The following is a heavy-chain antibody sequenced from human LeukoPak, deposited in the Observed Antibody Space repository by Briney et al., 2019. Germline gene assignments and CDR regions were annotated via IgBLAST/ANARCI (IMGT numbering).Heavy chain of an antibody. Sequence: SETLSLTCTVSGGSISSGDYYWSWIRQPPGEGLEWIGYIYYSGSTYYNPSLKSRVTISVDTSKNQFSLKLSSVTAADTAVYYCAKDQGTGFSDFDYWGQGTLVTVSS. V-gene: IGHV4-30-4*01. J-gene: IGHJ4*02. CDR2: IYYSGST. CDR3: AKDQGTGFSDFDY. CDR1: GGSISSGDYY. D-gene: IGHD6-19*01.